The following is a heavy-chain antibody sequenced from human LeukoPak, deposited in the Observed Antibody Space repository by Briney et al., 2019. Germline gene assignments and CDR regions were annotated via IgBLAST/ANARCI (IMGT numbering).Heavy chain of an antibody. Sequence: GGSLRLSCAASGFTVSSNYMSWVRQAPGKGLEWVSVIYSGGSTYYADSVKGRFTISRDNSKNTLYLQMNSLRAEDTAVYYCARAFSTTAFDSWGQGTLVTVSS. CDR2: IYSGGST. CDR1: GFTVSSNY. J-gene: IGHJ4*02. CDR3: ARAFSTTAFDS. D-gene: IGHD4-17*01. V-gene: IGHV3-53*05.